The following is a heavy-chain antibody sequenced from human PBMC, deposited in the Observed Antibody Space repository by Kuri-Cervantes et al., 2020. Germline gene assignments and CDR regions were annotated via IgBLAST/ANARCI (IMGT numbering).Heavy chain of an antibody. V-gene: IGHV3-30*14. CDR3: ARESDWYFDL. Sequence: GESLKISCAASGFTFFRYDMVWVRQAPGKGLEWVGLISYDGEKTYYADSVKGRFTISRDNSKNTLYLQMGSLRAEDMAVYYCARESDWYFDLWGRGTLVTVSS. J-gene: IGHJ2*01. CDR1: GFTFFRYD. CDR2: ISYDGEKT.